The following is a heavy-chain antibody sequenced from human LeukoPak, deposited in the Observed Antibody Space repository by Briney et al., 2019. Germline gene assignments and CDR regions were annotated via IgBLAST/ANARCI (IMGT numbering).Heavy chain of an antibody. V-gene: IGHV1-2*02. J-gene: IGHJ4*02. Sequence: ASVKVSCKASGYTFTGYYMHWVRQAPGQGLEWMGWINPNSGGTNYAQKFQGRVTMTRDMSISTAYMELSRLRSDDTAVYYCARGGYCSSTSCHPIDYWGQGTLVTVSS. CDR1: GYTFTGYY. CDR2: INPNSGGT. D-gene: IGHD2-2*01. CDR3: ARGGYCSSTSCHPIDY.